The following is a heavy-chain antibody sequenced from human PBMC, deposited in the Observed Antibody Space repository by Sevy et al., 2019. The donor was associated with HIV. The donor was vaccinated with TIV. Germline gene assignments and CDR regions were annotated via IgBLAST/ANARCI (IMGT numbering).Heavy chain of an antibody. V-gene: IGHV3-21*01. D-gene: IGHD2-2*01. CDR1: GFTFSSYS. Sequence: GGSLRLSCAASGFTFSSYSMNWVRQAPGKGLEWVSSISSSSSYIYYADSVKGRFTISRDNAKNSLYLQMNSLRAEDTAVYYCAREGGDCSSTNCPFDYWGQGTLVTVSS. J-gene: IGHJ4*02. CDR2: ISSSSSYI. CDR3: AREGGDCSSTNCPFDY.